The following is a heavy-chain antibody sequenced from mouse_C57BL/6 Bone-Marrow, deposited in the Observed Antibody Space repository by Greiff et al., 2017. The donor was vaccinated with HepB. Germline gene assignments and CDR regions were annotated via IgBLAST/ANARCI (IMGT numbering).Heavy chain of an antibody. CDR3: AITVSDWYFDV. D-gene: IGHD1-1*01. V-gene: IGHV1-61*01. Sequence: QVQLQQPGAELVRPGSSVKLSCKASGYTFTSYWMDWVKQRPGQGLEWIGNIYPSDSETHYNQKFKDKATLTVDKSSSTAYMQLSSLTSEDSAVYYCAITVSDWYFDVWGTGTTVTVSS. CDR2: IYPSDSET. J-gene: IGHJ1*03. CDR1: GYTFTSYW.